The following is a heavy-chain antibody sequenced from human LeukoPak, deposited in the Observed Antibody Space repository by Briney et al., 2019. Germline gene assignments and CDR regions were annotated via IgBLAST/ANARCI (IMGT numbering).Heavy chain of an antibody. CDR3: AKESPGYCTGTSCWDS. V-gene: IGHV3-7*05. D-gene: IGHD2-2*01. J-gene: IGHJ4*02. CDR1: GFSFSNYW. CDR2: IRQDGGEK. Sequence: GGSLRLSCAASGFSFSNYWMAWVRQAPGKGLECVAHIRQDGGEKYYVDSVKGRFTISRDNARNLLSLRMSSLSVEDTALYYCAKESPGYCTGTSCWDSWGQGTLVTVSS.